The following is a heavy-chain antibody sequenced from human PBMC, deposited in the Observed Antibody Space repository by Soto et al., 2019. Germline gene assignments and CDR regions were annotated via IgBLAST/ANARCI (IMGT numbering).Heavy chain of an antibody. CDR2: IYWDDDK. J-gene: IGHJ4*02. CDR1: GFSLTTTGVG. V-gene: IGHV2-5*02. D-gene: IGHD2-2*01. CDR3: AHDTGLAGSSRPFAF. Sequence: QITLQESGPTVVKPTQTLTLTCTFSGFSLTTTGVGVGWIRQPPGKALEWLALIYWDDDKRYSPSLKTRLTINKDTSKNQVVLTMTNMDPVDTATYCCAHDTGLAGSSRPFAFWGQGILVAVSA.